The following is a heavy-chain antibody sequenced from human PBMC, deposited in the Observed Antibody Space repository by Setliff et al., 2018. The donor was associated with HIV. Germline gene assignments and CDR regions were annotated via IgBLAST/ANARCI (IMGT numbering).Heavy chain of an antibody. V-gene: IGHV1-69-2*01. J-gene: IGHJ4*02. CDR2: IDPDRGET. CDR3: AWGTQRPIDS. D-gene: IGHD3-16*01. Sequence: GASVKVSCKVSGYTFPDYYMQWVRQAPGKGLEWMGLIDPDRGETVYAEKFQGRVTITADRSKDIAYMKLSSLRSEDTAIYYCAWGTQRPIDSWGQGTLVTVSS. CDR1: GYTFPDYY.